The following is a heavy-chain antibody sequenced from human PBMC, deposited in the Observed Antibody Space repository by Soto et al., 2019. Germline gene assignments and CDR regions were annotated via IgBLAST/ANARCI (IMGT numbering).Heavy chain of an antibody. CDR1: GFTFSSYA. V-gene: IGHV3-23*01. CDR3: AKDPAGVYVPFDY. D-gene: IGHD6-13*01. Sequence: EVQLLESGGGLVQPGGSLRLSCAASGFTFSSYAMSWVRQAPGKGLEWVSAISGSGGSTYYAHSVKGRFTISRDNSKHTLYLQMNSLRAEDTAVYYCAKDPAGVYVPFDYWGQGTLVTVSS. J-gene: IGHJ4*02. CDR2: ISGSGGST.